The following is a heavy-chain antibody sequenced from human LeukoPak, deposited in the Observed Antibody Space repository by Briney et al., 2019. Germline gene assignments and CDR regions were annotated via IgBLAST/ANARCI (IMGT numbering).Heavy chain of an antibody. Sequence: PGGSLRLSCAASGFTFSSYSMSWVRQAPGKGLEWVSSISSSSSYIYYADSVKGRFTISRDNAKNSLYLQMNSLRAEDTAVYYCARVGKYCSSTSCYHFDYWGQGTLVTVSS. J-gene: IGHJ4*02. D-gene: IGHD2-2*01. CDR1: GFTFSSYS. V-gene: IGHV3-21*01. CDR3: ARVGKYCSSTSCYHFDY. CDR2: ISSSSSYI.